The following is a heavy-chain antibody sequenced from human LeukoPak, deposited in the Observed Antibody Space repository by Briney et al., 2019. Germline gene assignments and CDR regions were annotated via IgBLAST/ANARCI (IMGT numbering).Heavy chain of an antibody. D-gene: IGHD6-6*01. Sequence: PSETLSLTCTVSGGSISSSSYYWGWIRQPPGEGPEWIGSIYYSGSTYYNPSLKSRVTISVDTSKNQFSLKLSSVTAADTAVYYCARHTTLSIAAQFDYWGQGTLVTVSS. CDR3: ARHTTLSIAAQFDY. J-gene: IGHJ4*02. CDR1: GGSISSSSYY. CDR2: IYYSGST. V-gene: IGHV4-39*01.